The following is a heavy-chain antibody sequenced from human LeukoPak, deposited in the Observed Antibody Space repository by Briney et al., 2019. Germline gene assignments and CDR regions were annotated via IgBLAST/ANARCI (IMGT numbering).Heavy chain of an antibody. CDR1: GFTFSGYA. Sequence: GGSLRLSCAGSGFTFSGYAMSWIRQAPGKGLEWVSAISDTGATTYDADSVKGRFTISRDNSRSTLYLQMNSLRAEDTALYYCAKDTSIGRYCTNGVCSPFDYWGQGTLVTVSS. V-gene: IGHV3-23*01. CDR3: AKDTSIGRYCTNGVCSPFDY. J-gene: IGHJ4*02. CDR2: ISDTGATT. D-gene: IGHD2-8*01.